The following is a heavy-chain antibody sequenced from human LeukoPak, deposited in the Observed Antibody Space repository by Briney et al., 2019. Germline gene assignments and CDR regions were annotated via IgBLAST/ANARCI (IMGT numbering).Heavy chain of an antibody. CDR2: IDHRGTA. D-gene: IGHD3-3*01. V-gene: IGHV4-34*01. Sequence: SETLSLTCAVYGASYNAYYWSWIRRPPGKGLEWIGDIDHRGTATYNPSLKSRLTISADASKNQFSLKLNSVTDADTAVYYCAVGITILGVAASFDSWGQGNLVIVSS. CDR3: AVGITILGVAASFDS. J-gene: IGHJ4*02. CDR1: GASYNAYY.